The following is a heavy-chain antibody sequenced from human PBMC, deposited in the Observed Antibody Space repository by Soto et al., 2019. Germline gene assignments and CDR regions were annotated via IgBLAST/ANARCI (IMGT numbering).Heavy chain of an antibody. Sequence: GESLKISCKGSGYSFTSYWIGWVRPLPGKGLEWMGIIYPGDSDTRYSPSFQGQVTISADKSISTAYLQWSSLKASDTAMYYCARTSAAGKYYYGMDVWGQGTTVTVS. D-gene: IGHD6-13*01. CDR1: GYSFTSYW. J-gene: IGHJ6*02. CDR2: IYPGDSDT. CDR3: ARTSAAGKYYYGMDV. V-gene: IGHV5-51*01.